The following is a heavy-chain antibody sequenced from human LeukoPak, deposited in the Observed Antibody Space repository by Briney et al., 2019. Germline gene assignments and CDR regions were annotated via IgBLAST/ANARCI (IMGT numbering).Heavy chain of an antibody. V-gene: IGHV3-23*01. CDR3: AKDQLWAGYFFYGMNV. J-gene: IGHJ6*02. Sequence: GGSLRLSCVASGFTFTSFVMSWVRQAPGKGLEWVSHIDMTGGSTSYIDSVKGRFTISRDNSDNTLYLQMNRLKAEDTGVYFCAKDQLWAGYFFYGMNVWGQGTTVIVSS. D-gene: IGHD2-15*01. CDR2: IDMTGGST. CDR1: GFTFTSFV.